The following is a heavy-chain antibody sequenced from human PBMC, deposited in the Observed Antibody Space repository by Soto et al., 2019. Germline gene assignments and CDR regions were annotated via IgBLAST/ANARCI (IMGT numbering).Heavy chain of an antibody. CDR2: IIPLFGTT. D-gene: IGHD6-25*01. J-gene: IGHJ6*02. V-gene: IGHV1-69*12. CDR3: AREPEGGTDV. CDR1: GGTFNNYV. Sequence: QVQLVQSGAEVKKPGSSVKVSCKASGGTFNNYVISWVRQAPGQGLEWMGGIIPLFGTTNYAQKFQGRVTITADESTSTVYMELSSLRSADTAVFYCAREPEGGTDVWGQGTTVTVSS.